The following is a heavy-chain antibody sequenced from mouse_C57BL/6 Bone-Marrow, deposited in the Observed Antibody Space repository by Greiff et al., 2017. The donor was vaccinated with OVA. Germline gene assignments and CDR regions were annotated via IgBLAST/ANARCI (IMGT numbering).Heavy chain of an antibody. CDR2: IHPNSGST. CDR3: ARLHYYGSSYVGFY. V-gene: IGHV1-64*01. Sequence: QVQLKQPGAELVKPGASVKLSCKASGYTFTSYWMHWVKQRPGQGLEWIGMIHPNSGSTNYNEKFKSKATLTVDKSSSTAYMQLSSLTSEDSAVYYCARLHYYGSSYVGFYWGQGTTLTVSS. CDR1: GYTFTSYW. D-gene: IGHD1-1*01. J-gene: IGHJ2*01.